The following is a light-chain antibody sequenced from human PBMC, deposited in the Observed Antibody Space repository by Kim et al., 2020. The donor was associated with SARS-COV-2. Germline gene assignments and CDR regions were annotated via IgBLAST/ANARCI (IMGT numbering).Light chain of an antibody. Sequence: GQKVTISCSGSSSNIGNNYVSWYQQLPGTAPKLLIYDNNKRPSGIPDRFSGSKSGTSATLGITGLQTGVEADYYCGTWDSSLSAVVFGGGTKLTVL. J-gene: IGLJ2*01. CDR1: SSNIGNNY. CDR3: GTWDSSLSAVV. CDR2: DNN. V-gene: IGLV1-51*01.